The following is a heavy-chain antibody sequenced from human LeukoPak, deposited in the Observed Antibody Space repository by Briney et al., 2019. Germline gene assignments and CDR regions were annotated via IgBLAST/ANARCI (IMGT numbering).Heavy chain of an antibody. V-gene: IGHV3-48*03. CDR2: ISSSGSTI. D-gene: IGHD3-22*01. CDR1: GFTFSSYE. Sequence: GGSLRLSCAASGFTFSSYEMNWVRQAPGKGLEWVSYISSSGSTIYYADSVKGRFTISRDNAKNSLYLQMNSLRAEDTAAYYCARVDDSSGYYGLPFDPWGQGTLVTVSS. CDR3: ARVDDSSGYYGLPFDP. J-gene: IGHJ5*02.